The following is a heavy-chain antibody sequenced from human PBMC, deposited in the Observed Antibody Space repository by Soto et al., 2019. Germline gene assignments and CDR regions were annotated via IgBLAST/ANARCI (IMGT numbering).Heavy chain of an antibody. J-gene: IGHJ4*02. CDR3: AKDIAVAGRCGFFDY. CDR1: GFTFSSYG. Sequence: QVQLVESGGGVVQPGRSLRLSCAASGFTFSSYGMHWVRQAPGKGLEWVAVISYDGSNKYYADSVKGRFTISRDNSKNTLYLQMNSLRAEDTAVYYCAKDIAVAGRCGFFDYWGQGTLVTVSS. CDR2: ISYDGSNK. V-gene: IGHV3-30*18. D-gene: IGHD6-19*01.